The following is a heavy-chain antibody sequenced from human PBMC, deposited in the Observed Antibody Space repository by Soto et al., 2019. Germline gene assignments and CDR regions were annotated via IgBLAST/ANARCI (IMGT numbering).Heavy chain of an antibody. CDR1: GFTFSSYA. D-gene: IGHD4-17*01. V-gene: IGHV3-30-3*01. CDR3: ARDWSGDYGFDY. CDR2: ISYDGSNK. J-gene: IGHJ4*02. Sequence: GGSLRLSCAASGFTFSSYAMHWVRQAPGKGLEWVAVISYDGSNKYYADSVKGRFTISRDNSKNTLYLQMNSLRAEDTAVYYCARDWSGDYGFDYWGQGTLVTVSA.